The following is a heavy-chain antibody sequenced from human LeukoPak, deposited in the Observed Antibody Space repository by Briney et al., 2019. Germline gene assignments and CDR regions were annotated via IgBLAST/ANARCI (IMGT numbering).Heavy chain of an antibody. CDR3: ARRLVRGVTISVGRKYNWFDP. J-gene: IGHJ5*02. Sequence: SETLSLTCTVSGGSISTSNYYWGWIRRPPGKGLEWIGEINHSGSTNYNPSLKSRVTISVDTSKNQFSLKLSSVTAADTAVYYCARRLVRGVTISVGRKYNWFDPWGQGTLVTVSS. CDR1: GGSISTSNYY. CDR2: INHSGST. D-gene: IGHD3-10*01. V-gene: IGHV4-39*07.